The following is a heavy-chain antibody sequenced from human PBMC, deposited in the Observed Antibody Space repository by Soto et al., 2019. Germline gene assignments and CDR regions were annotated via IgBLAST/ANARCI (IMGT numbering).Heavy chain of an antibody. CDR1: GGSFSGYY. CDR3: ARGIGYCSSINCYSSRRLRFDS. J-gene: IGHJ4*02. CDR2: VNHSGTT. D-gene: IGHD2-2*01. Sequence: TLSLTCAVYGGSFSGYYWTWIRQSPEKGLEWIGEVNHSGTTYYNPSLKTRVTISVHTPKNQFSLKMSSVTAADTAVYYCARGIGYCSSINCYSSRRLRFDSWGQGTLVTVSS. V-gene: IGHV4-34*01.